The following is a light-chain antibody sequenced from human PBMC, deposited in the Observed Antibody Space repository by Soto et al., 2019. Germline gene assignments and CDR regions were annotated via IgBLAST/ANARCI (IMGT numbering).Light chain of an antibody. Sequence: DIVLTLPQVTLYLYTSDLSTLYCMASQSVSSSYLAWYQQKPGQAPRLLIYGASKRATGPPARFSGSGSGTDFTLTISSLQSEDFAVYYCQQDNKWPWTFGQGTKVDIK. V-gene: IGKV3-15*01. CDR2: GAS. CDR1: QSVSSSY. CDR3: QQDNKWPWT. J-gene: IGKJ1*01.